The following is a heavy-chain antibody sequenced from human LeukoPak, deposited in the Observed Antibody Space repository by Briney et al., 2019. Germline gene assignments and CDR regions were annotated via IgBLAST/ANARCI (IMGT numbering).Heavy chain of an antibody. J-gene: IGHJ4*02. D-gene: IGHD3-22*01. CDR1: GGSISSSSYY. CDR3: ARARPYYYDSSGYPTGYYFDY. V-gene: IGHV4-39*07. CDR2: IYYSGST. Sequence: SETLSLTCTVSGGSISSSSYYWGWIRQPPGKGLEWIGSIYYSGSTYYNPSLKSRVTISVDTSKNQFSLKLSSVTAADTAVYYCARARPYYYDSSGYPTGYYFDYWGQGTLVTVSS.